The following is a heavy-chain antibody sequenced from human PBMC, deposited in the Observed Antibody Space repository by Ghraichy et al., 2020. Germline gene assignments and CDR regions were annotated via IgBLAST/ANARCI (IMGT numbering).Heavy chain of an antibody. Sequence: GESLRLSCAASGLIFSDAWMSWVRQSPGRGLEWVGRIKTRSSGGTTDYAAPVKARFTISSDAYEKTLYLQMNGLKTDDTGVYYCTTLSMTVTHGGDYWCRGTLVTVSS. V-gene: IGHV3-15*01. CDR3: TTLSMTVTHGGDY. CDR2: IKTRSSGGTT. CDR1: GLIFSDAW. J-gene: IGHJ4*02. D-gene: IGHD4-17*01.